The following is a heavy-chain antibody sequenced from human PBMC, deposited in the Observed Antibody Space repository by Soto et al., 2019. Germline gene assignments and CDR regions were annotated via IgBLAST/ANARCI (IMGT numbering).Heavy chain of an antibody. CDR3: AIYGSGGYYNWFDP. CDR1: GGSITRSSHY. J-gene: IGHJ5*02. Sequence: SETRCLTCTVSGGSITRSSHYGGWIRQPPGKGLECIANIYYDGNTYYNPSLKSRVAISLDTSKNQFSLRLNSVTAADTAVYYCAIYGSGGYYNWFDPWAQGTLVTVSS. CDR2: IYYDGNT. D-gene: IGHD3-22*01. V-gene: IGHV4-39*01.